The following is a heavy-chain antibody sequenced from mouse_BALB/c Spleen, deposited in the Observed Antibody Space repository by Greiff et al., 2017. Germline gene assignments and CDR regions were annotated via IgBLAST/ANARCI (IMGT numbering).Heavy chain of an antibody. CDR2: ISYSGST. CDR3: ARFYYGLDWYFDV. CDR1: GYSITSDYA. Sequence: EVKLVESGPGLVKPSQSLSLTCTVTGYSITSDYAWNWIRQFPGNKLEWMGYISYSGSTSYNPSLKSRISITRDTSKNQFFLQLNSVTTEDTATYYCARFYYGLDWYFDVWGAGTTVTVSS. J-gene: IGHJ1*01. V-gene: IGHV3-2*02. D-gene: IGHD2-1*01.